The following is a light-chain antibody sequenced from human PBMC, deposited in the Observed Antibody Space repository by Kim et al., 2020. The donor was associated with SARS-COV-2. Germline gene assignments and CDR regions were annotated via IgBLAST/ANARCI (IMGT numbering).Light chain of an antibody. CDR3: YSAADNNLRV. J-gene: IGLJ1*01. Sequence: VSPGQTARITCSGDVLAKKYARWFQQKPGQAPVLVIYKDSERPSGIPERFSGSSSGTTVTLTISGAQVEDEADYYCYSAADNNLRVFGTGTKVTVL. CDR2: KDS. V-gene: IGLV3-27*01. CDR1: VLAKKY.